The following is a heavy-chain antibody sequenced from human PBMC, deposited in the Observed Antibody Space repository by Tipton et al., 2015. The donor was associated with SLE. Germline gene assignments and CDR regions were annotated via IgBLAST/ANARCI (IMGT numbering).Heavy chain of an antibody. J-gene: IGHJ4*02. CDR2: ISSSGSTI. D-gene: IGHD3-3*01. CDR3: ARGVVDLGGGPFDY. V-gene: IGHV3-48*03. Sequence: SLRLSCAASGFTFSSYEMNWVRQAPGKGLEWVSYISSSGSTIYYADSVKGRFTISRDNAKNSLYLQMNSLRAEDTAVYYCARGVVDLGGGPFDYWGQGTLVTVSS. CDR1: GFTFSSYE.